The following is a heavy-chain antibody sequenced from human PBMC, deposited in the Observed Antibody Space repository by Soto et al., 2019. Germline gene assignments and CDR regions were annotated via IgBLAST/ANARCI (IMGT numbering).Heavy chain of an antibody. Sequence: QVQLVQSGAEVKKPGSSVKVSCKASGGTFSSYAISWVRQAPGQGLEWMGGIIPIFGTANYAQKFQGRVTITADESTSTAYMELSSLRSEDTAVYYCARFAGSWYVGEFGYYYYGMDVWGQGTTVTVSS. V-gene: IGHV1-69*01. CDR1: GGTFSSYA. CDR3: ARFAGSWYVGEFGYYYYGMDV. D-gene: IGHD6-13*01. CDR2: IIPIFGTA. J-gene: IGHJ6*02.